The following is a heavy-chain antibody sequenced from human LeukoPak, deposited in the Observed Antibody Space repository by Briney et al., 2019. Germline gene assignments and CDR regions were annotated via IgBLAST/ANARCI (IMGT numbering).Heavy chain of an antibody. V-gene: IGHV1-18*01. CDR1: GYTFTNYG. CDR3: ARVTLLWFGELQIPQYFDY. D-gene: IGHD3-10*01. Sequence: AASVTDSCMASGYTFTNYGISWLRPAPGQGLAWMGWINAYNGNTKYAQKLQGRVTMTTDTSTSTAYMELRSLRSDDTAVYYCARVTLLWFGELQIPQYFDYWGQGSLVTVSS. CDR2: INAYNGNT. J-gene: IGHJ4*02.